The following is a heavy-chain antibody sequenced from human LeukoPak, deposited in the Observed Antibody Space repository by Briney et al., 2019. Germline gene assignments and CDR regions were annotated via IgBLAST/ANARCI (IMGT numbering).Heavy chain of an antibody. D-gene: IGHD2-8*01. CDR2: IIPIFGTA. V-gene: IGHV1-69*05. CDR1: GGTFSSYA. CDR3: ARVSCTNGVCDDAFDI. J-gene: IGHJ3*02. Sequence: SVKVSCKASGGTFSSYAISWVRQAPGQGLEWMGGIIPIFGTANYAQKFQGRVTITTDESTSTAYMELGRLRSEDTAVYYCARVSCTNGVCDDAFDIWGQGTMVTVPS.